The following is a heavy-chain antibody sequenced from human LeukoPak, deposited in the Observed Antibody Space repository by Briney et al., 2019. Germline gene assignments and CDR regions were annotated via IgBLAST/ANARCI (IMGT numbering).Heavy chain of an antibody. CDR2: INPSGGST. D-gene: IGHD3-22*01. CDR3: ARVGYDSSARLGVAEYYFDY. V-gene: IGHV1-46*01. J-gene: IGHJ4*02. CDR1: GYTFTSYY. Sequence: GASVKVSCKASGYTFTSYYMHWVRQAPGQGLEWMGIINPSGGSTSYAQKFQGRVTMTRDMSTSTVYMELSSLRSEDTAVYYCARVGYDSSARLGVAEYYFDYWGQGTLVTVSS.